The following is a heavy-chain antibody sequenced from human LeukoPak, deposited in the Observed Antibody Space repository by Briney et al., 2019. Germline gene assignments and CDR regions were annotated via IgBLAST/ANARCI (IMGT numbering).Heavy chain of an antibody. J-gene: IGHJ3*02. V-gene: IGHV1-24*01. D-gene: IGHD6-13*01. Sequence: GASVKVSCKVSGYTLTELSMHWLRQAPGKGLEWMGGFDPEDGETIYAQKFQGRVTMTEDTSTDTAYMELSSLRSEDTAVYYCATDSRIAARAFDIWGQGTMVTVSS. CDR2: FDPEDGET. CDR3: ATDSRIAARAFDI. CDR1: GYTLTELS.